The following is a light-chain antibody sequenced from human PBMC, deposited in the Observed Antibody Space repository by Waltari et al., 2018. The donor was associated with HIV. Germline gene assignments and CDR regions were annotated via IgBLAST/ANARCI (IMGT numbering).Light chain of an antibody. CDR1: QTIDHF. V-gene: IGKV1-5*03. CDR2: GAS. J-gene: IGKJ5*01. Sequence: DVQMTQSPSAVSASVGDTVIITCRASQTIDHFLAWYQQKPGQAPNLLIHGASDLESGVPSRFRGSRSWTEFTLAITDLRPDDFGTYYCQQYKSFSTFGQGT. CDR3: QQYKSFST.